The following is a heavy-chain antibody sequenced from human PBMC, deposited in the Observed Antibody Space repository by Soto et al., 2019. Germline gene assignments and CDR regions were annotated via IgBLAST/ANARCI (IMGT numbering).Heavy chain of an antibody. Sequence: PGESLKISCKGSGYSFTSYWIGWVRQMPGKGLEWMGIIYPGDSDTRYSPSFQGQVTISADKSISTAYLQWSSLKASDTAMYYCARRVSGVDCSGGSCENWFDPWGQGTLVTVSS. D-gene: IGHD2-15*01. CDR3: ARRVSGVDCSGGSCENWFDP. V-gene: IGHV5-51*01. CDR2: IYPGDSDT. J-gene: IGHJ5*02. CDR1: GYSFTSYW.